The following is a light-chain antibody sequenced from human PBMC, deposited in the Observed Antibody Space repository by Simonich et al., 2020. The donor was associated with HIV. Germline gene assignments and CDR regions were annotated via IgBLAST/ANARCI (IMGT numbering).Light chain of an antibody. CDR2: GAS. J-gene: IGKJ2*01. V-gene: IGKV1-33*01. CDR3: QQYDNLPYT. Sequence: DIQITQSPSSLSAYVGGRVTITCQVSQDISNYLNLYQQKPGKAPKLLIYGASNLETGFPSRFSGSGSGTDFTLTISSLQPEDIATYYCQQYDNLPYTFGQGTKLEIK. CDR1: QDISNY.